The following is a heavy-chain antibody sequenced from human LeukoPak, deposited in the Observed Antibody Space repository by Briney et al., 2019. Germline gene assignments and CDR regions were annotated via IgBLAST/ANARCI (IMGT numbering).Heavy chain of an antibody. CDR1: GGSISSSSYY. V-gene: IGHV4-39*01. CDR3: AREGSAFDY. J-gene: IGHJ4*02. CDR2: IYYSGST. Sequence: SETLSLTCTVSGGSISSSSYYRGWIRQPPGKGLEWIGSIYYSGSTYYNPSLKSRVTISVDTSKNQFSLKLSSVTAADTAVYYCAREGSAFDYWGQGTLVTVSS.